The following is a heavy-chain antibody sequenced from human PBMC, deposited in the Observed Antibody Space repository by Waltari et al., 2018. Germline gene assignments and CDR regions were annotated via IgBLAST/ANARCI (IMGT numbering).Heavy chain of an antibody. Sequence: EVQLVESGGGLVQPGGSLRLSCAASGLTFSSYWMSWVRQAPGKGLEWVANIKQDESEKNYVDSVKGRFTIYRDNAKNSLYLQMNSLRAEDTAVYYCARPYGIYDSSPDYWGQGTLVTVSS. V-gene: IGHV3-7*01. D-gene: IGHD3-22*01. CDR2: IKQDESEK. CDR3: ARPYGIYDSSPDY. J-gene: IGHJ4*02. CDR1: GLTFSSYW.